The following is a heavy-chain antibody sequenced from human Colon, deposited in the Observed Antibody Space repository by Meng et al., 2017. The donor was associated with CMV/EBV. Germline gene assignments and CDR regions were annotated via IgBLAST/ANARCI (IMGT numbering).Heavy chain of an antibody. D-gene: IGHD2-15*01. V-gene: IGHV4-59*01. CDR3: ARGDCSGGGCYYFDS. J-gene: IGHJ4*02. CDR2: IYFSGST. CDR1: GGSLSNYQ. Sequence: SETLSLTCTVSGGSLSNYQWNWIRQSPGKGLEWIGYIYFSGSTNYNPSLQSRVTMSVDTSKNQFSLRLKSVTAADTAFYYCARGDCSGGGCYYFDSWGQGSLVTVSS.